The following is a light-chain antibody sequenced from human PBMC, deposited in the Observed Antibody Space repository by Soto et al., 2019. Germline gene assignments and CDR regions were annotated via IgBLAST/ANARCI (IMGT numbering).Light chain of an antibody. CDR2: GAS. CDR3: QHYNNWPPWT. Sequence: IVMTQSPATLSVSPGERATHSCRASQSVSSNLSWYQQKPGQAPRLLIYGASTRATGIPARFSGSGSGTEFTHTINSLQSEDFAVYYYQHYNNWPPWTSGQGTNVEIK. J-gene: IGKJ1*01. CDR1: QSVSSN. V-gene: IGKV3-15*01.